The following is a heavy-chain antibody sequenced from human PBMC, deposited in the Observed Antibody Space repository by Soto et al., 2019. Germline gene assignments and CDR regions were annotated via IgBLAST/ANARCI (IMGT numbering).Heavy chain of an antibody. CDR3: VRDRDRRWFDP. J-gene: IGHJ5*02. V-gene: IGHV3-11*01. Sequence: QLVESGGGLVKPGGSLRLSCTASGFIFSDFYMAWICQAPGKGLEWVSYISSDGSATYKDSVKGRFTVSRDNAKDSLYLQMDSLRVEDTAIYYCVRDRDRRWFDPWGQGTPVTVSS. CDR2: ISSDGSAT. CDR1: GFIFSDFY.